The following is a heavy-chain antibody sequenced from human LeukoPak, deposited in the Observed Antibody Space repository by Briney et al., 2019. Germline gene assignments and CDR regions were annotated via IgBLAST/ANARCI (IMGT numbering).Heavy chain of an antibody. CDR1: GFTFSDYY. V-gene: IGHV3-7*01. CDR3: ARHLSGVTGYTYGRGIDY. Sequence: GGSLRLSCAASGFTFSDYYMSWVRQAPGKGLEWVANIKKDGSEKYYVDSVKGRFTISRDNAKTSLYLQMISLRAEDTAVYYCARHLSGVTGYTYGRGIDYWGQGTLVTVSS. CDR2: IKKDGSEK. D-gene: IGHD5-18*01. J-gene: IGHJ4*02.